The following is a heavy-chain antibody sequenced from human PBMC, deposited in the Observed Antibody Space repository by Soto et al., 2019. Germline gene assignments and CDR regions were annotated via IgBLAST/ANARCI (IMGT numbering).Heavy chain of an antibody. V-gene: IGHV5-51*01. CDR1: GYSFTSYW. CDR3: ARPVASSWSIDY. J-gene: IGHJ4*02. D-gene: IGHD6-13*01. Sequence: GESLKISCKVSGYSFTSYWLGCVRQMPGRGLEWMGIIYPGDSETRYSPPFQGQVTISADKSISTAYLQWSSLKASDTAMYYCARPVASSWSIDYWGQGTLVTVSS. CDR2: IYPGDSET.